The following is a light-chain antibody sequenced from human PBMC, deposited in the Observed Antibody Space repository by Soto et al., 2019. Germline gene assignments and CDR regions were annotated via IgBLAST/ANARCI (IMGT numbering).Light chain of an antibody. J-gene: IGKJ1*01. Sequence: DIPITQSPSSLSASVGDRVTITCRASQNIRSYLNWYQQKPGKAPQLLIYATSSLQTGVPSRFSASGSGTDFSLVISDLQPEDSATYYCQQGYSSRWTSGRGTKVDIK. CDR3: QQGYSSRWT. V-gene: IGKV1-39*01. CDR2: ATS. CDR1: QNIRSY.